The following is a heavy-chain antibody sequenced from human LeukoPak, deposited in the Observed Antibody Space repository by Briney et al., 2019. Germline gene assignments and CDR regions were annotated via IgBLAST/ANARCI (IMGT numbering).Heavy chain of an antibody. CDR2: IYYSGST. D-gene: IGHD4-17*01. V-gene: IGHV4-59*07. CDR3: ARVPGDWFDP. J-gene: IGHJ5*02. CDR1: GGSISSYY. Sequence: SDTLSLTCAVSGGSISSYYWSWIRQPPGKGLEWIGYIYYSGSTNYNPSLKSRVTISVDTSKNQFSLKLSSVTAADTAVYYCARVPGDWFDPWGQGTLVTVSS.